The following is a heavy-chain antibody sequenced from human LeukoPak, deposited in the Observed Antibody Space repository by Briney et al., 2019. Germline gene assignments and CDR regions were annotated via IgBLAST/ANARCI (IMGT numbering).Heavy chain of an antibody. V-gene: IGHV1-2*02. CDR2: INPNSGGT. D-gene: IGHD3-10*01. CDR1: GYTFTGYY. Sequence: SVKVSCKASGYTFTGYYMHWVRQAPGQGLEWMGWINPNSGGTNYAQKFQGRVTMTRDTSISTAYMELSRLRSDDTAVYYCARAPRLLWFGESNWFDPWGQGTLVTVSS. CDR3: ARAPRLLWFGESNWFDP. J-gene: IGHJ5*02.